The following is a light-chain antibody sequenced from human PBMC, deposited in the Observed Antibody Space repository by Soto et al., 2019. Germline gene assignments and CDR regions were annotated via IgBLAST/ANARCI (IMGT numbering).Light chain of an antibody. CDR3: QQYGSSPL. J-gene: IGKJ2*01. CDR1: QSVSSSY. CDR2: GAS. Sequence: EIVLTQSPGTLSLSPGERATLSCRASQSVSSSYLAWYQQKPGQAPRLLIYGASSRATGIPDRLSGSGSGTDFTLTISRLEPEDFAVYYCQQYGSSPLFGQETKLEIK. V-gene: IGKV3-20*01.